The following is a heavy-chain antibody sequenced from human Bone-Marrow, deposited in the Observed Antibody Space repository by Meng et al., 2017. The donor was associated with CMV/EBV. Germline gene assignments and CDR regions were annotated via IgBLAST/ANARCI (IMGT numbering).Heavy chain of an antibody. CDR3: ARHRWRYCSSTSCYRGGFDY. J-gene: IGHJ4*02. Sequence: SETLSLTCTVSGGSISSYYWSWIRQPPGKGLEWIGYIYYSGSTNYNPSLKSRVTISVDTSKNQFSLTLSSVTAADTAVYYCARHRWRYCSSTSCYRGGFDYWGQGTLVTVSS. CDR1: GGSISSYY. CDR2: IYYSGST. D-gene: IGHD2-2*02. V-gene: IGHV4-59*08.